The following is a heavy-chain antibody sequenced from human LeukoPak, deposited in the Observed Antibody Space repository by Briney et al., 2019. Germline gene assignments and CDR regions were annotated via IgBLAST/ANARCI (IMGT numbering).Heavy chain of an antibody. Sequence: PSETLSLTCAVYGGSLSGYYWSWIRQPPGKGLEWIGEINHSGSSNYNPSLKSRVTIALDTSKNQFSLRLSSVTAADTAVYYCARKFDYWGQGTLVTVSS. CDR2: INHSGSS. V-gene: IGHV4-34*01. CDR3: ARKFDY. J-gene: IGHJ4*02. CDR1: GGSLSGYY.